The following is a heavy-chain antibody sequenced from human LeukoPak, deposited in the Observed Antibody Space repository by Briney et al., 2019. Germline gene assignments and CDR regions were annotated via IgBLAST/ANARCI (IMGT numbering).Heavy chain of an antibody. D-gene: IGHD1-26*01. CDR2: INHSGST. J-gene: IGHJ4*02. Sequence: SETLSLTCAVYGGSFSGYYWSWIRQPPGKGLEWIGEINHSGSTNYNPSLKSRVTISVDTSKNQFSLKLSSVTAADTALYYCERDGRFSQEVLPRYFDYWGQGTLVTVSS. CDR1: GGSFSGYY. V-gene: IGHV4-34*01. CDR3: ERDGRFSQEVLPRYFDY.